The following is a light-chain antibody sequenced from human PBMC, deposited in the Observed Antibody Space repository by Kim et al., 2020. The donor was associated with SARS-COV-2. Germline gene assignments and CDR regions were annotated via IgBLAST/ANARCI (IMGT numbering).Light chain of an antibody. J-gene: IGKJ4*01. V-gene: IGKV3-11*01. Sequence: LSPGEGAPLSCRASQSVSTYLAWYQHKPGQAPRLLIHDASSRATGIPPRFSGSGSGTDFTLTISSLEPEDFAIYYCQQRSNWPPTFGGGTKVDIK. CDR1: QSVSTY. CDR2: DAS. CDR3: QQRSNWPPT.